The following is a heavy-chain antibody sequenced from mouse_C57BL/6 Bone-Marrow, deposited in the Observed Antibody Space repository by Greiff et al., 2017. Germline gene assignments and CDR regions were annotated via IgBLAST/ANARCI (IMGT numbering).Heavy chain of an antibody. D-gene: IGHD1-1*01. Sequence: QVQLQQSGAELARPGASVKLSCKASGYTFTSYGISWVKQRTGQGLEWIGEIYPRSGNTYYNEKFKGKATLTADKSSSTAYMELRSLTSEDSAVYCCAKRGLFITTVVATYYYAMDYWGQGTSVTVSS. J-gene: IGHJ4*01. V-gene: IGHV1-81*01. CDR3: AKRGLFITTVVATYYYAMDY. CDR1: GYTFTSYG. CDR2: IYPRSGNT.